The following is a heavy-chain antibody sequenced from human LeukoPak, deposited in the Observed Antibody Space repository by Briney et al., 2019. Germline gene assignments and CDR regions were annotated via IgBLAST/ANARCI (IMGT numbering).Heavy chain of an antibody. CDR2: IIPIFGTA. CDR3: ARSAYYYDSSGYPYFDY. Sequence: SVKVSCKASGGTFSSYAISWVRQAPGQGLEWMGGIIPIFGTANYAQKFQGRVTITADESTSTAYMELSSLRSEDTAVYYCARSAYYYDSSGYPYFDYWSQGTLVTVSS. D-gene: IGHD3-22*01. J-gene: IGHJ4*02. CDR1: GGTFSSYA. V-gene: IGHV1-69*01.